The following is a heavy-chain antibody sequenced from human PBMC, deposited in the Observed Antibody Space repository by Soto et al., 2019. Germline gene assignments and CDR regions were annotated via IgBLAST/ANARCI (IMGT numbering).Heavy chain of an antibody. D-gene: IGHD2-2*01. CDR2: IYHSGST. V-gene: IGHV4-30-2*01. CDR1: GGSISSGGYS. CDR3: ARGVVVVPAATYYFDY. Sequence: PSETLSLTCAASGGSISSGGYSWSWIRQPPGKGLEWIGYIYHSGSTYYNPSLKSRVTISVDRSKNQFSLKLSSVTAADTAVYYCARGVVVVPAATYYFDYWGQGTLVTVSS. J-gene: IGHJ4*02.